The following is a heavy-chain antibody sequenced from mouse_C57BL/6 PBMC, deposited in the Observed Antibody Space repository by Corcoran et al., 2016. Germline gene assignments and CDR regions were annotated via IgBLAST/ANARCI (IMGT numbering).Heavy chain of an antibody. Sequence: QIQLVQSGPELKKPGETVKISCKASGYTFTTYGMSWVKQAPGKGLKWMGWINTYSGVPTYADDFKGRFAFSLETSASTAYLQINNLKNEDTATYFCARERRYSNYDYGGFAYWGQGTLVTVSA. V-gene: IGHV9-3*01. CDR1: GYTFTTYG. J-gene: IGHJ3*01. CDR2: INTYSGVP. CDR3: ARERRYSNYDYGGFAY. D-gene: IGHD2-5*01.